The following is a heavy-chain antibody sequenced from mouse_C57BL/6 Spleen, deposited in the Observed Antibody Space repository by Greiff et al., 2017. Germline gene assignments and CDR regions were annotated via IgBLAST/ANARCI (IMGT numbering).Heavy chain of an antibody. D-gene: IGHD2-1*01. J-gene: IGHJ4*01. CDR1: GYTFTSYW. V-gene: IGHV1-61*01. Sequence: QVQLQQPGAELVRPGSSVKLSCKASGYTFTSYWMAWVKQRPGQGLEWIGNIYPSDSETHYNQKFKDKATLTVDKSSSTAYMQLSSLTSEDSAVYYCARGVYYGPLYAMDYWGQGTSVTVSS. CDR3: ARGVYYGPLYAMDY. CDR2: IYPSDSET.